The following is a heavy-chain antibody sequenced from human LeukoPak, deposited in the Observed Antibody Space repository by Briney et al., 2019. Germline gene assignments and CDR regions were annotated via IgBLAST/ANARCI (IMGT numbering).Heavy chain of an antibody. Sequence: GGSLRLSCAASGFTFSTYGMSWVRQAPGKGLEWVSGISGSGATIYYADSVKGQFTISRDNSKNTLYLQMNSLRAEDTAVYYCAKSPGTTGWFDPWGQGTLVTVSS. J-gene: IGHJ5*02. CDR2: ISGSGATI. D-gene: IGHD1-1*01. V-gene: IGHV3-23*01. CDR3: AKSPGTTGWFDP. CDR1: GFTFSTYG.